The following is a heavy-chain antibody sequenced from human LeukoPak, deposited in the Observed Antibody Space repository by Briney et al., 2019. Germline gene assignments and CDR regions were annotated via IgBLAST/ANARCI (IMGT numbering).Heavy chain of an antibody. J-gene: IGHJ5*02. D-gene: IGHD2-2*02. Sequence: ASVKVSCKASGYTFTSYGISWVRQAPGQGLEWMGWISAYNGNTNYAQKLQGRVTMTTDTSTSTAYMELRSLRSDDTAVYYCARDWEDCSTSCYRGNWFDPWGQGTLVTVSS. CDR3: ARDWEDCSTSCYRGNWFDP. CDR1: GYTFTSYG. CDR2: ISAYNGNT. V-gene: IGHV1-18*01.